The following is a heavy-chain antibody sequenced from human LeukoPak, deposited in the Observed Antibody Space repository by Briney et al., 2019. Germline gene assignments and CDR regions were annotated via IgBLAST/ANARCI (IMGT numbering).Heavy chain of an antibody. CDR1: GFTFDDYA. D-gene: IGHD3-10*01. J-gene: IGHJ5*02. CDR3: AKEGAYSYGSGTSYNWFAR. Sequence: GGSLRLSCAASGFTFDDYAMHWVRQAPGKGLEWVSGISLNSGNIGYADSVKGRYTISRDNAKNSLYLQMNSLRAEDAALYYCAKEGAYSYGSGTSYNWFARWGQGSLVTVSS. CDR2: ISLNSGNI. V-gene: IGHV3-9*01.